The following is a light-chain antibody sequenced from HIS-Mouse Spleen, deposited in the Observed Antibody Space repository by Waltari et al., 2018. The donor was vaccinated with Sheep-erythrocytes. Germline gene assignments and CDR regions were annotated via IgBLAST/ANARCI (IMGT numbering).Light chain of an antibody. V-gene: IGLV2-11*01. CDR1: SSDVGGYNY. J-gene: IGLJ1*01. Sequence: QSALTQPRSVSGSPGQSVTISCTGTSSDVGGYNYVSWYQQHQGKAPKLMIYDVSKRPSGVPDRFSGSKSGNTASLNISGLQAEDEADYYCCSYAGSYNHVFATGTKVTVL. CDR3: CSYAGSYNHV. CDR2: DVS.